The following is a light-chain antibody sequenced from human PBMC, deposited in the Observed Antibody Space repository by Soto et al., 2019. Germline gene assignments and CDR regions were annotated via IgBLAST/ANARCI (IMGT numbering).Light chain of an antibody. CDR1: SSDIGGYNY. V-gene: IGLV2-14*01. J-gene: IGLJ1*01. CDR2: AVT. CDR3: TSYTRSSTYV. Sequence: QSALAQPASVSGSPVQSITISCTGTSSDIGGYNYVSWYQQDSGKAPKLIIYAVTDRPSGVSSRFSGSKSGNTAFLTISGLQAEDEADYYCTSYTRSSTYVFGTGTKVTVL.